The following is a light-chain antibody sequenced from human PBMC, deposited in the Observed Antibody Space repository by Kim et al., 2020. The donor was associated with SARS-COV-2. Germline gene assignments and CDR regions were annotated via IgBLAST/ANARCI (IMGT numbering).Light chain of an antibody. Sequence: LSLSPGEKATLSCRASQSVGSNYVAWYQQKPGQTPSLLIYEASSRATGIPDRFSGSGSGTDFTLTISSLEPEDSAVYYCQQSGATFGQGTKVDIK. CDR1: QSVGSNY. CDR2: EAS. CDR3: QQSGAT. V-gene: IGKV3-20*01. J-gene: IGKJ1*01.